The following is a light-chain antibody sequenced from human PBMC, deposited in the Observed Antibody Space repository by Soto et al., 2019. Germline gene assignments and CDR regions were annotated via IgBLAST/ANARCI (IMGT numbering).Light chain of an antibody. V-gene: IGKV1-27*01. Sequence: DIQMTQSPSSLSASVGDRVTITCRASQGISNYLAWYQQKPGKVPKLLIYAASTLQAGVPSRISGSGSGTDFTITISSLQPEDVATYYCQKYNSAPRTFGQGTKVEIK. CDR3: QKYNSAPRT. J-gene: IGKJ1*01. CDR2: AAS. CDR1: QGISNY.